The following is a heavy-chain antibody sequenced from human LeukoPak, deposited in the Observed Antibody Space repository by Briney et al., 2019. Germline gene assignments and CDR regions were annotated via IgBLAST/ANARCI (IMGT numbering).Heavy chain of an antibody. V-gene: IGHV1-69*13. Sequence: GASVKVSCKASGGTFSSYAISWVRQAPGQGLEWMGGIIPIFGTANYAQKLQGRVTITADESTSTAYMELSSLRSEDTAVYYCAREPEVLEWLPQDYYYYMDVWGKGTTVTVSS. CDR2: IIPIFGTA. D-gene: IGHD3-3*01. CDR3: AREPEVLEWLPQDYYYYMDV. J-gene: IGHJ6*03. CDR1: GGTFSSYA.